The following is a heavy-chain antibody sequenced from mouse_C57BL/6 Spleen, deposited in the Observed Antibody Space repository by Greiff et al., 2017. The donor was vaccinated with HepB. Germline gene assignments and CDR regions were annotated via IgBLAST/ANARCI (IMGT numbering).Heavy chain of an antibody. Sequence: VQLQQSGPELVKPGASVKIPCKASGYTFTDYNMDWVKQSHGKSLEWIGDINPNNGGTIYNQKFKGKATLTVDKSSSTAYMELRSLTSEDTAVYYCARSDYDHDGGFAYWGQRTLVTVSA. CDR2: INPNNGGT. CDR3: ARSDYDHDGGFAY. V-gene: IGHV1-18*01. J-gene: IGHJ3*01. D-gene: IGHD2-4*01. CDR1: GYTFTDYN.